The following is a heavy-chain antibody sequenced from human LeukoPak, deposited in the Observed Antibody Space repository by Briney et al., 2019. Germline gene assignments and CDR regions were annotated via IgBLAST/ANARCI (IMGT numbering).Heavy chain of an antibody. V-gene: IGHV1-58*02. CDR1: GYTFTSYY. CDR3: AAVNSDWYFSWYFDL. CDR2: FIVGSGNT. D-gene: IGHD2-21*02. J-gene: IGHJ2*01. Sequence: SVKVSCKASGYTFTSYYMHWVRQSRGQRLEWLGWFIVGSGNTNYAQRFQERLTITRDMSTGAADMELSSLRSEDMAVYYCAAVNSDWYFSWYFDLWGRGTLVTVSS.